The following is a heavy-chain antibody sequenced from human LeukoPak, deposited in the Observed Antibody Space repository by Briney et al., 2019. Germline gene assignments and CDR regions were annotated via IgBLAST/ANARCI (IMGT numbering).Heavy chain of an antibody. D-gene: IGHD5-24*01. Sequence: GGSLRLSCAASGFTFSSYSMNWVRQAPGKGLEWVSSISSSSSYIYYADSVKGRFTISRDNAKNSLYLQMNSLRAEDTAVYYCAREMAMMDAFDIWGQGTMVTVSS. J-gene: IGHJ3*02. CDR2: ISSSSSYI. V-gene: IGHV3-21*01. CDR3: AREMAMMDAFDI. CDR1: GFTFSSYS.